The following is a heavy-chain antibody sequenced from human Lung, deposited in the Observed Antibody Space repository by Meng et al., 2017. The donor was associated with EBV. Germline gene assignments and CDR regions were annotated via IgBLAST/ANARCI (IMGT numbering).Heavy chain of an antibody. CDR3: ARAPGNWNFDS. CDR2: IYHNENT. D-gene: IGHD1-20*01. J-gene: IGHJ4*02. Sequence: QVQLQQWGAGLLKPSGTLSLTCTVSSASISSNNYWTWVRQSPGKGLEWIGEIYHNENTNYNPSLMSRVTMSLDKSKNHFSLNLRSVTVADTAVYFCARAPGNWNFDSWGQGTLVTVSS. CDR1: SASISSNNY. V-gene: IGHV4-4*02.